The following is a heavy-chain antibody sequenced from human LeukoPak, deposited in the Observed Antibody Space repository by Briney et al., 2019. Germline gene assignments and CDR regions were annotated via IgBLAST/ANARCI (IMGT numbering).Heavy chain of an antibody. CDR2: INHSGST. V-gene: IGHV4-34*01. D-gene: IGHD3-22*01. J-gene: IGHJ3*02. Sequence: SETLSLTCAVYGGSFSGYYWSWIRQPPGKGLEWIGEINHSGSTNYNPSLKSRVTISVDTSKNQFSLKLSSVTAADTAVYYCARSWYYYDSSGSEGAFDIWGQGTMVTVSS. CDR3: ARSWYYYDSSGSEGAFDI. CDR1: GGSFSGYY.